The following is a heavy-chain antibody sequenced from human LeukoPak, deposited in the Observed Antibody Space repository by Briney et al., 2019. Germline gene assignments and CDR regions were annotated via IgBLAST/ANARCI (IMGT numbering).Heavy chain of an antibody. V-gene: IGHV3-30-3*01. J-gene: IGHJ4*02. CDR2: ISYDGSNK. D-gene: IGHD1-26*01. CDR1: GFTFSSYA. Sequence: GRSLRLSCAASGFTFSSYAMHWVRQAPGKGLEWVAVISYDGSNKYYADSVKGRFTISRDNSKNTLYLQMNSLRAEDTAVYYCAKGGAQRRPFDYWGQGTLVTVSS. CDR3: AKGGAQRRPFDY.